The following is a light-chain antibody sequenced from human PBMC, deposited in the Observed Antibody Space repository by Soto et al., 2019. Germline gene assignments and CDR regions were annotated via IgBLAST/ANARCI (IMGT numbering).Light chain of an antibody. Sequence: QSVLTQPPSASGTPGQRVTVSCSGSSSNIASNTVNWYQQLPGTAPKLLIYSNDQRPSGVSSRFYGSKSGNTASLTISGLQTEDEADYYCSSYTSSSTLFGTGTKVTVL. J-gene: IGLJ1*01. CDR3: SSYTSSSTL. CDR1: SSNIASNT. V-gene: IGLV1-44*01. CDR2: SND.